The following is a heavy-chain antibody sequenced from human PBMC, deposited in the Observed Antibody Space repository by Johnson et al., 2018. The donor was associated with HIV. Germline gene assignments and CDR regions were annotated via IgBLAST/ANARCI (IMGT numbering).Heavy chain of an antibody. Sequence: QVQLVESGGGLVQPGGSLRLSCAASGFTFSDYYMSWIRQAPGKGLEWVSYISSSGSTIYYADSVKGRFTISRDNSKNTLDLQMNSLRAEDTAVYYCAKVGSGWYDPHDAFDIWGQGTMVTVSS. CDR3: AKVGSGWYDPHDAFDI. CDR2: ISSSGSTI. J-gene: IGHJ3*02. D-gene: IGHD6-19*01. V-gene: IGHV3-11*01. CDR1: GFTFSDYY.